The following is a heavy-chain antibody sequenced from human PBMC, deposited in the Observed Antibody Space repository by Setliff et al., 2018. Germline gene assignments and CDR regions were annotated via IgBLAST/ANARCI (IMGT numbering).Heavy chain of an antibody. V-gene: IGHV4-61*09. J-gene: IGHJ6*03. CDR2: IYTSWST. CDR3: ARLSGFLYIDV. CDR1: GGSISSGGYY. Sequence: SETLSLTCSVSGGSISSGGYYWSWIRQPAGKGLEWIGHIYTSWSTNYNPSLKSRVTISVDTSKNQFSLKLSSVTAADTAVYYCARLSGFLYIDVWGKGTTVTVSS. D-gene: IGHD3-3*01.